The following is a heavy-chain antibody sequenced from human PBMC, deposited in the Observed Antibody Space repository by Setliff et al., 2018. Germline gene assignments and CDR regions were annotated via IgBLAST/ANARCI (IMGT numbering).Heavy chain of an antibody. V-gene: IGHV3-30-3*01. J-gene: IGHJ4*02. CDR2: ISYDGSNK. Sequence: GGSLRLSCAASGFTFSSYAMHWVRQAPGKGLEWVAVISYDGSNKYYADSVKGRFTISRDNSKNTLYLQMNSLRAEDTAVYYCARGEDYSSGWMLTNWGQGTLVTVSS. CDR1: GFTFSSYA. D-gene: IGHD6-19*01. CDR3: ARGEDYSSGWMLTN.